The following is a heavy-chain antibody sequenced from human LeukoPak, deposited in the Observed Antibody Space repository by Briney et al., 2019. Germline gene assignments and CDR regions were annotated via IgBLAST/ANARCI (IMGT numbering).Heavy chain of an antibody. CDR2: ISWNSGSI. Sequence: GGSLRRSCAASGFTFDDYAMHWVRQAPGKGLEWVSGISWNSGSIGYADSVKGRFTISRDNAKNSLYLQMNSLRAEDTALYYCAKDTSQQWLVLGFFDYWGQGTLVTVSS. V-gene: IGHV3-9*01. D-gene: IGHD6-19*01. CDR3: AKDTSQQWLVLGFFDY. J-gene: IGHJ4*02. CDR1: GFTFDDYA.